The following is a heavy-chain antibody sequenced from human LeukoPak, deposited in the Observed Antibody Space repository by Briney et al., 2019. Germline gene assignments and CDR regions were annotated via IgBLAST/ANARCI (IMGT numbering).Heavy chain of an antibody. D-gene: IGHD3-10*01. CDR2: MNPNSGNT. V-gene: IGHV1-8*01. J-gene: IGHJ5*02. Sequence: ASVKVSCKASGYTFTSYDINWVRQATGQGLEWMGWMNPNSGNTGYAQKFQGRVTMTRNTSISTAYMELSSLRSEDTAAYYCATNWFGGTYNWFDPWGQGTLVTVSS. CDR1: GYTFTSYD. CDR3: ATNWFGGTYNWFDP.